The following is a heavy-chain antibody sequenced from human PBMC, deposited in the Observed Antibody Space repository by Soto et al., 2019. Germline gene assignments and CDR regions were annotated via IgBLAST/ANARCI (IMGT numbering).Heavy chain of an antibody. CDR2: ISGSGEST. CDR1: GFSFRGYA. J-gene: IGHJ5*01. D-gene: IGHD3-22*01. V-gene: IGHV3-23*01. CDR3: AKEGAGYYDSSPYDS. Sequence: GESLILAGAASGFSFRGYAMIWVRQAPGKGLEWVSAISGSGESTHYADSVKGRSTISRDNSKNTLYLQMNSLRAEDTAVYYCAKEGAGYYDSSPYDSWGQGTLVTVSS.